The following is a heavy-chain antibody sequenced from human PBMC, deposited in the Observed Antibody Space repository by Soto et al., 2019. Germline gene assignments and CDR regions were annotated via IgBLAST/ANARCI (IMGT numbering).Heavy chain of an antibody. Sequence: QVQLQQWGAGLLKPSETLSLTCAVYGGSFSGYYWSWIRQPPGKGLEWIGEINRSGSTNYNPSLKSRVTISVDTSKNQFSLKLSSVTAADTAVYYCARANVRRIAARYYYYYGMDVWGQGTTVTVSS. CDR1: GGSFSGYY. CDR3: ARANVRRIAARYYYYYGMDV. D-gene: IGHD6-6*01. CDR2: INRSGST. J-gene: IGHJ6*02. V-gene: IGHV4-34*01.